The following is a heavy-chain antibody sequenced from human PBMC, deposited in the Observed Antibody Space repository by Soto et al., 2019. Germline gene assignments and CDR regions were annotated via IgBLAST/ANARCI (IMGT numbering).Heavy chain of an antibody. Sequence: GGSLRLSCAASGFTFSSYAMRWVRRAPGKGLEWVSEISGSGNSTNYADSVKGRFTFSRDNSKNTLYLQMNSLRAEDTAVYYCAKSGPVTGPFDFWGQGTLVTVSS. V-gene: IGHV3-23*01. CDR2: ISGSGNST. D-gene: IGHD6-19*01. CDR3: AKSGPVTGPFDF. J-gene: IGHJ4*02. CDR1: GFTFSSYA.